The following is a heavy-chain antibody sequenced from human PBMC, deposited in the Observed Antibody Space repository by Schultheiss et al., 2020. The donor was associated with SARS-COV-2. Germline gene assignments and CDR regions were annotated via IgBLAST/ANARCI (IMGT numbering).Heavy chain of an antibody. CDR2: MNPDSGGT. V-gene: IGHV1-2*02. CDR3: AIPGAYAGTYFDY. D-gene: IGHD2-2*01. CDR1: GYTFATYD. J-gene: IGHJ4*02. Sequence: ASVKVSCKTSGYTFATYDINWVRQATGQGLEWMGWMNPDSGGTNYAQKFQGRVTMTSDTSISTAYMELSRLRTDDTAVYYCAIPGAYAGTYFDYWGQGTLVTVSS.